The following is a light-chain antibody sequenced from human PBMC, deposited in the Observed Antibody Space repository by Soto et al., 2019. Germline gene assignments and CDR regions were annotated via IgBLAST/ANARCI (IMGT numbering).Light chain of an antibody. CDR3: SSYTSSSPYV. J-gene: IGLJ1*01. V-gene: IGLV2-14*03. CDR2: DVS. CDR1: SSDVGGYDY. Sequence: QSALTQPASVSGSPGQSITISCTGTSSDVGGYDYVSWYQQHPGKAPKLVIYDVSYRPSGVSNRLSGSKSGNTASLTISGLQAEDEADYYCSSYTSSSPYVFGTGTKLTVL.